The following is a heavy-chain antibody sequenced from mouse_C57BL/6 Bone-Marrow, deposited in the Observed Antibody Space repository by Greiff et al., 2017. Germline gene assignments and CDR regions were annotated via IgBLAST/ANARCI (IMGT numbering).Heavy chain of an antibody. CDR1: GYTFTSYG. V-gene: IGHV1-58*01. CDR3: GRRYYGSSFDN. CDR2: IYIGNGYT. J-gene: IGHJ2*01. D-gene: IGHD1-1*01. Sequence: EVKLVESGAELVRPGSSVKMSCKTSGYTFTSYGINWVKQRPGQGLEWIGYIYIGNGYTKYNEKFKGKATLTSDTSSSTAYMQLSSLTSEDSAIYVSGRRYYGSSFDNWGQGTTLTVSS.